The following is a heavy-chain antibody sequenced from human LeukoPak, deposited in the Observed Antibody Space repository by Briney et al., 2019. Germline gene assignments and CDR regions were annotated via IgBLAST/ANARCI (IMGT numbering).Heavy chain of an antibody. CDR2: FDPEDGET. J-gene: IGHJ1*01. D-gene: IGHD6-13*01. V-gene: IGHV1-24*01. CDR3: ATQQLVRFVLRFQH. Sequence: ASVKVSCKVSGYTLTELSMHCVRQAPGKGLECMGRFDPEDGETIYAQKFQGRVTMTEDASTNTAYMELSSLRSEDTAVYYCATQQLVRFVLRFQHWGQGTLVTVSS. CDR1: GYTLTELS.